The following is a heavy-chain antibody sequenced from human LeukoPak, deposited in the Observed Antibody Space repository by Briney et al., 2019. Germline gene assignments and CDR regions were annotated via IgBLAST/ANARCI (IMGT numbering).Heavy chain of an antibody. V-gene: IGHV1-69*13. Sequence: RASVKVSCKASGGTFSSYAISWVRQAPGQGLEWMGGIIPIFGTANYAQKFQGRVTITADESTSTAYMELSSLRSEDTAVYYCARAPRMLGSYDYWGQGTLVTVSS. CDR2: IIPIFGTA. CDR1: GGTFSSYA. D-gene: IGHD3-10*02. J-gene: IGHJ4*02. CDR3: ARAPRMLGSYDY.